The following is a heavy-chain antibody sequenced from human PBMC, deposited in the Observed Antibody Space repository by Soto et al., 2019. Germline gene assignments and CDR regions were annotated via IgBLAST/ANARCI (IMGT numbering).Heavy chain of an antibody. Sequence: QGLRRGLEWVSAISGSGGSTYYADSVEGRFTISRDNSKNTLYLQMNSLRAEDTAVYYCAKQEVRFYGDCFDYWGQGTLVTVSS. J-gene: IGHJ4*02. CDR2: ISGSGGST. V-gene: IGHV3-23*01. D-gene: IGHD4-17*01. CDR3: AKQEVRFYGDCFDY.